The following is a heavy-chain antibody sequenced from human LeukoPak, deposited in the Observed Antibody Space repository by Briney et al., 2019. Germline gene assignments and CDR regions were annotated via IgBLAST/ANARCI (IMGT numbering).Heavy chain of an antibody. CDR2: IYYSGST. CDR1: GGSISSYY. J-gene: IGHJ3*02. V-gene: IGHV4-59*01. Sequence: SETLSLTCTVSGGSISSYYWSWIRQPPGKGLEWIGYIYYSGSTNYNPSLKSRVTISADTSKNQFSLKLSSVTAADTAVYYCARGTSSGWSDAFDIWGQGTMVTVSS. CDR3: ARGTSSGWSDAFDI. D-gene: IGHD6-19*01.